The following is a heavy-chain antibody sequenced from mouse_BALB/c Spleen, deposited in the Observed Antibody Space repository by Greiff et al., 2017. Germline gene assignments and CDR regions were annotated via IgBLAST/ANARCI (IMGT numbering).Heavy chain of an antibody. D-gene: IGHD1-1*01. CDR2: ISYDGSN. CDR3: ARAYGSSYVNWYFDV. J-gene: IGHJ1*01. Sequence: VQLKESGPGLVKPSQSLSLTCSVTGYSITSGYYWNWIRQFPGNKLEWMGYISYDGSNNYNPSLKNRISITRDTSKNQFFLKLNSVTTEDTATYYCARAYGSSYVNWYFDVWGAGTTVTVSS. CDR1: GYSITSGYY. V-gene: IGHV3-6*02.